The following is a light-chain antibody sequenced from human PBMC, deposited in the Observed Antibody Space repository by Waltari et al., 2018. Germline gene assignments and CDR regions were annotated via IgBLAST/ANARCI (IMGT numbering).Light chain of an antibody. V-gene: IGLV1-44*01. Sequence: QSVLTPPPSASGTPGQRVTISCSGSSSNIGSNTVTWYQQLPGTAPKLLIYSNNQRPSGVPDRFSGSKSGTSASLAISGLQSEDEADYYCAAWDDSLNGHVVFGGGTKLTVL. CDR3: AAWDDSLNGHVV. J-gene: IGLJ2*01. CDR1: SSNIGSNT. CDR2: SNN.